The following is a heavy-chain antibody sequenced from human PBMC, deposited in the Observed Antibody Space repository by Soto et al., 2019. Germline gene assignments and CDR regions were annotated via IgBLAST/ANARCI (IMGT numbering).Heavy chain of an antibody. Sequence: EVQLLESGGGLVQPGESLRLSCAASGFTFSSYAMSWVRQAPGKGLEWVSVISGSDDSTHYADSVKGRFTISRDNSKNTLYLQMNSLRAEDTAVYYCAKRSSSSPFDYWGQGTLVTVFS. CDR1: GFTFSSYA. CDR3: AKRSSSSPFDY. CDR2: ISGSDDST. D-gene: IGHD6-6*01. J-gene: IGHJ4*02. V-gene: IGHV3-23*01.